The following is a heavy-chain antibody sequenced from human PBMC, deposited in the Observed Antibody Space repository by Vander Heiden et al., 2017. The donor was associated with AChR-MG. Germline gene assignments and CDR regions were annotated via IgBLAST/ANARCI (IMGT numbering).Heavy chain of an antibody. D-gene: IGHD5-12*01. J-gene: IGHJ4*02. V-gene: IGHV3-30-3*01. CDR1: GFTFSSYA. CDR2: ISYDGSNK. Sequence: QVQLVESGGGVVQPGRFLRCSWPASGFTFSSYAMHWVRQAPGKGLEWVAVISYDGSNKYYADSVKGRFTISRDNSKNTLYLQMNSLRAEDTAVYYCAREKYIVATCIDYWGQGTLVTVSS. CDR3: AREKYIVATCIDY.